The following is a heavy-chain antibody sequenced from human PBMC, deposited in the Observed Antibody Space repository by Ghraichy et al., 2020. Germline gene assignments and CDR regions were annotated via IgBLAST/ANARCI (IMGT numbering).Heavy chain of an antibody. J-gene: IGHJ4*02. Sequence: GGSLRLSCAASGFSFSTYEMMWVRQAPGKGLEWISYINDNVKTLYADSVKGRFTISRDNAKNSLYLQMNSLRAEDTAVYYCARDSAYSGGNWGYYFDYWGQGTPVTVSS. V-gene: IGHV3-48*03. CDR1: GFSFSTYE. CDR2: INDNVKTL. D-gene: IGHD1-26*01. CDR3: ARDSAYSGGNWGYYFDY.